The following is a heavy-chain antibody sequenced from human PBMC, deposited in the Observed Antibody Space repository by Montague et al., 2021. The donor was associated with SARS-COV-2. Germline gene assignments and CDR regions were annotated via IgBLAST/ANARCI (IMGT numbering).Heavy chain of an antibody. CDR2: IYCSGST. Sequence: SETLSLTCTVSGSSISSYYWSWIRQPPGKGLEWIGYIYCSGSTNYKPSLKSRVTISADTSKNQFSLKLSAVTAADTAVYYCARGNTWEGYSYGFDYWGQGTLVTVSS. J-gene: IGHJ4*02. CDR1: GSSISSYY. D-gene: IGHD5-18*01. CDR3: ARGNTWEGYSYGFDY. V-gene: IGHV4-59*01.